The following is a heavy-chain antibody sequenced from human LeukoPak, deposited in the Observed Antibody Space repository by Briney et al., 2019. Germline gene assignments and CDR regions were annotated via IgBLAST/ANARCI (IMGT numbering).Heavy chain of an antibody. CDR3: AKYGRSGWEGNFDY. D-gene: IGHD6-19*01. CDR1: GGPFSSYA. Sequence: GAPVKVSCKASGGPFSSYAISWVTQAPGHGLEWMGGIIPIFGTANYAPKFQGRVTITADKSTSIAYMELSRLRSDDTAVYYCAKYGRSGWEGNFDYWGQGTLVSVSS. CDR2: IIPIFGTA. J-gene: IGHJ4*02. V-gene: IGHV1-69*06.